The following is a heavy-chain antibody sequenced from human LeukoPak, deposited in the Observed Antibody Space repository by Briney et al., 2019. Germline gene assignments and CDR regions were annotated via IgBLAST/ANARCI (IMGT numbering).Heavy chain of an antibody. CDR1: GYTFTKSY. V-gene: IGHV1-46*01. J-gene: IGHJ4*02. Sequence: GASVKVSCKASGYTFTKSYIHWVRQAPGQRLEWMGLINPGGDNTKYAQNFQGRVTMTRDMSTSTVYMELSSLRSEDTAVYYCARAYSSGWYGLHFDYWGQGTLVTVSS. D-gene: IGHD6-19*01. CDR3: ARAYSSGWYGLHFDY. CDR2: INPGGDNT.